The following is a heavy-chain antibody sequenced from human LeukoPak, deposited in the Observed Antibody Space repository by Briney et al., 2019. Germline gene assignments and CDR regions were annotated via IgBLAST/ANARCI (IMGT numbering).Heavy chain of an antibody. Sequence: SETLSLTCTVSGGSISSYYLSWIRQPPGKGLEWIGYIYYSGSTYYNPSLKSRVTISVDTSKNQFSLKLSSVTAAGTAVYYCARDEGHSGYDSGDNWFDPWGQGTLVTVSS. J-gene: IGHJ5*02. D-gene: IGHD5-12*01. CDR3: ARDEGHSGYDSGDNWFDP. V-gene: IGHV4-59*01. CDR1: GGSISSYY. CDR2: IYYSGST.